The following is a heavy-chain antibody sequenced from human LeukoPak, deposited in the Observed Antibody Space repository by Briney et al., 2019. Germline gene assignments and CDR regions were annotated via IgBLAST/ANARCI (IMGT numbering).Heavy chain of an antibody. CDR1: GFTFSHYW. CDR3: ARERLGDDIYFDL. Sequence: GGSLRLSCTASGFTFSHYWMSWVRQAPGKGLEWVANTKQDGSEKYYVDSVRGRFTISRDNAKNSLFLQMNSLSAEDTAVYFCARERLGDDIYFDLWGRGTLVTVSS. D-gene: IGHD3-3*01. J-gene: IGHJ2*01. CDR2: TKQDGSEK. V-gene: IGHV3-7*01.